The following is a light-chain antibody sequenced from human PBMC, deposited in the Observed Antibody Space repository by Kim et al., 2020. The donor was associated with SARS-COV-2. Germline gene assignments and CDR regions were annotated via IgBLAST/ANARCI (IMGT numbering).Light chain of an antibody. CDR3: QTWGSGVPDVE. Sequence: QLVLTQSPSASASLGASVKLTCTLSSGHSAYAIAWHQQQPGRGPRYLMKLNSDGSHSKADGIPDRFSGSSSGAERYLTISSLQSEDEADYYCQTWGSGVPDVEFGGGTQLTVL. V-gene: IGLV4-69*01. CDR1: SGHSAYA. J-gene: IGLJ2*01. CDR2: LNSDGSH.